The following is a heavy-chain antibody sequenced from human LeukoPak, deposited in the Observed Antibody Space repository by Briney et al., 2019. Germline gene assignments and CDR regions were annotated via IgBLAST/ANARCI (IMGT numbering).Heavy chain of an antibody. CDR1: GYTFTGYY. CDR3: ARDDRVLLWFGESFY. D-gene: IGHD3-10*01. CDR2: INPNSGGT. V-gene: IGHV1-2*02. J-gene: IGHJ4*02. Sequence: VASVTVSCKASGYTFTGYYMHWVRQAPGQGLEWMGWINPNSGGTNYAQKFQGRVTMTRDTSISTAYMELSRLRSDDTAVYYCARDDRVLLWFGESFYWGQGTLVTVSS.